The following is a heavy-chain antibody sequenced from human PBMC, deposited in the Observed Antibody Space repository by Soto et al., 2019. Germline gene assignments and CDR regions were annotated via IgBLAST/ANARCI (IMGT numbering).Heavy chain of an antibody. V-gene: IGHV1-69*02. Sequence: QVQLVQSGAEVKSAGSSVKVSCKASGDTFNFYSINWVRQAPGLGLEWVGRVNPILSMSNYAQRFQGRVTMTPNKSTGTAYMELRSLRSEDTAIYYCASNYGSGYRAFDSWGQGALVTVSS. CDR3: ASNYGSGYRAFDS. CDR2: VNPILSMS. J-gene: IGHJ4*02. CDR1: GDTFNFYS. D-gene: IGHD3-10*01.